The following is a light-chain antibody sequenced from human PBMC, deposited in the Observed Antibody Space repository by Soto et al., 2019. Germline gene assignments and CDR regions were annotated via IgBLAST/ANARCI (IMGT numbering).Light chain of an antibody. CDR2: EVT. V-gene: IGLV2-14*01. J-gene: IGLJ1*01. CDR3: SSFTSTSTRL. CDR1: SSDIGSYDY. Sequence: QAVVTQPASVSGSPGQSITISCTGTSSDIGSYDYVSWYQQHPGKAPNLIIYEVTDRPSGVSNRFSGSKSGNTASLTISGLQAEDEADYYCSSFTSTSTRLFGSGTKLTVL.